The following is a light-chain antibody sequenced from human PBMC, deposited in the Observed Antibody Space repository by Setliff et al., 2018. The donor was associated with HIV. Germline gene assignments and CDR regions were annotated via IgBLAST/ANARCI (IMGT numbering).Light chain of an antibody. V-gene: IGLV1-44*01. J-gene: IGLJ1*01. CDR1: FSNIGRNT. CDR2: ANF. Sequence: QSVLTQPPSASETPGQRVTISCSGSFSNIGRNTVNWYQQLPGTAPKLLIFANFQRPSGVPDRFSGSKSGTSASLAISGLQSEDESDYFCAAWDDSLNAYVFGTGTKVTVL. CDR3: AAWDDSLNAYV.